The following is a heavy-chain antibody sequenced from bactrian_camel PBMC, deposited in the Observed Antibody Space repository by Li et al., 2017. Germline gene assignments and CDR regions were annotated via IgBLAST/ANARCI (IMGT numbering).Heavy chain of an antibody. D-gene: IGHD2*01. Sequence: DVQLVESGGGVGQPGGSLRLSCVVNGFTVSSVDMYWVRQAPGKGLEWVSTMKTGDGKTSSADSVKGRFTISRDNGRNTLYLQLNSLKPEDTAVYYCVSLVGRPLVHQGTQVTVS. CDR2: MKTGDGKT. V-gene: IGHV3S40*01. J-gene: IGHJ4*01. CDR1: GFTVSSVD.